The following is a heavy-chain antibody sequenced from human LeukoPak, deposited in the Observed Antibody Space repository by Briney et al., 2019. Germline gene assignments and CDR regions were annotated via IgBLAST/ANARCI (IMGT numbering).Heavy chain of an antibody. CDR3: ANYYDSSGYSPQGY. CDR1: GFTFSAYD. Sequence: PGGSLRLSCAASGFTFSAYDMSWVRQAPGKGLEWVSAIGGSGGTTYYADSVKGRFTISRDNSKNTLYLQMNSLRAEDTAVYYCANYYDSSGYSPQGYWGQGTLVTVSS. J-gene: IGHJ4*02. CDR2: IGGSGGTT. V-gene: IGHV3-23*01. D-gene: IGHD3-22*01.